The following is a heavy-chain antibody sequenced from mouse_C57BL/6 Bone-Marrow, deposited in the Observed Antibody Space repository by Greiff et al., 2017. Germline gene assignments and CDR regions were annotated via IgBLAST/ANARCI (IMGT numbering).Heavy chain of an antibody. D-gene: IGHD1-1*01. Sequence: GGGLVQPKGSLKLSCAASGFSFNTYAMNWVRQAPGKGLEWVARIRSKSNNYATYYADSVKDRFTISRDDSESMLYLQMNNLKTEDTAMYYGVRHSVSSYFDYWGQGTTLTVSS. CDR1: GFSFNTYA. J-gene: IGHJ2*01. CDR3: VRHSVSSYFDY. V-gene: IGHV10-1*01. CDR2: IRSKSNNYAT.